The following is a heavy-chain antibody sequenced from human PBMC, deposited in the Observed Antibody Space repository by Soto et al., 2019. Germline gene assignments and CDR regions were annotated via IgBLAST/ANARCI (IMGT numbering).Heavy chain of an antibody. V-gene: IGHV4-34*01. CDR3: AVDSSGYYSDSWFDP. CDR1: GGSFSGYY. D-gene: IGHD3-22*01. J-gene: IGHJ5*02. CDR2: INHSGST. Sequence: PSETLSLTCAVYGGSFSGYYWSWIRQPPGKGLEWIGEINHSGSTNYNPSLKSRVTISVDTSKNQFSLKLSSVTAADTAVYYCAVDSSGYYSDSWFDPCGQGTLLTVSS.